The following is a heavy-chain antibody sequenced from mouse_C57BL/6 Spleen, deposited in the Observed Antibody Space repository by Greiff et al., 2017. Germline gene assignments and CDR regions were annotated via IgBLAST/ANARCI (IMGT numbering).Heavy chain of an antibody. D-gene: IGHD1-1*01. Sequence: QVQLKQSGPELVKPGASVKISCKASGYAFSSSWMNWVKQRPGKGLEWIGRIYPGDGDTNYNGKFKGKATLTADKSSSTAYMQLSSLTSEDSAVYFCARGGDYDYGVGFAYWGQGTLVTVAA. J-gene: IGHJ3*01. CDR2: IYPGDGDT. V-gene: IGHV1-82*01. CDR1: GYAFSSSW. CDR3: ARGGDYDYGVGFAY.